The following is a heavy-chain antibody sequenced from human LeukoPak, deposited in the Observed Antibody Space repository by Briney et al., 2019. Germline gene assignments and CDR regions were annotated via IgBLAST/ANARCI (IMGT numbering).Heavy chain of an antibody. CDR3: ARIGAGSSRDY. V-gene: IGHV3-69-1*01. D-gene: IGHD6-13*01. CDR1: GGSIDSTNY. J-gene: IGHJ4*02. CDR2: IVGSSST. Sequence: ETLSLTCGVSGGSIDSTNYWSWVRQAPGKGLEWVSSIVGSSSTYYADSLKGRFTISRDNAKNSLYLQMNSLRAEDTAVYYCARIGAGSSRDYWGQGTLVTVSS.